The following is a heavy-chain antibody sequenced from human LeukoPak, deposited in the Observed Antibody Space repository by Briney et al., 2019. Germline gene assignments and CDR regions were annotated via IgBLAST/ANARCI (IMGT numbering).Heavy chain of an antibody. J-gene: IGHJ4*02. D-gene: IGHD4-17*01. CDR2: IHHSGST. CDR1: SGSLSGYS. Sequence: SETVSLTCAVSSGSLSGYSWGWIRQAPGKGLDWIGEIHHSGSTTYNSSLQNRVTISLDKPKSQFSLILTSVTAADTAVYYCTRQSGTVTPIDYWGQGILVTVSS. V-gene: IGHV4-34*01. CDR3: TRQSGTVTPIDY.